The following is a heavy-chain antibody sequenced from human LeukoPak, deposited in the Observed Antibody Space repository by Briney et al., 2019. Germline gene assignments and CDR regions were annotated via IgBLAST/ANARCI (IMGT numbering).Heavy chain of an antibody. CDR3: ARVEVEYSSSGEYLQH. CDR2: IIPIFGTA. D-gene: IGHD6-6*01. J-gene: IGHJ1*01. V-gene: IGHV1-69*05. CDR1: GGTFSSYA. Sequence: GASVKASCKASGGTFSSYAISWMRQAPGQGLEWMGGIIPIFGTANYAQKLQGRVTITTDESTSTAYMELSSLRSEDTAVYYCARVEVEYSSSGEYLQHWGQGTLVTVSS.